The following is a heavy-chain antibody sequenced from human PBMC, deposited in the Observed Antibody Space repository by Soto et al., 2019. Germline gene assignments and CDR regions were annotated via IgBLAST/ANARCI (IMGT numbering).Heavy chain of an antibody. V-gene: IGHV3-23*01. Sequence: GSLRLYCRSSGFTLSTYAMPWVRHAPWKGLEWGSVISVSGGSTHYADSAKGRFTISRDNSKNTLYLQMNSLGAKDTAVYYCANGPSLGSWYYYGMDVWGQGTTVTVSS. CDR3: ANGPSLGSWYYYGMDV. D-gene: IGHD6-6*01. J-gene: IGHJ6*02. CDR2: ISVSGGST. CDR1: GFTLSTYA.